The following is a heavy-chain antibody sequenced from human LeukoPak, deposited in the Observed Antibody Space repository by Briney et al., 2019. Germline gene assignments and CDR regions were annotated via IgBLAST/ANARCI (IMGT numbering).Heavy chain of an antibody. CDR1: GYTFSSYD. D-gene: IGHD2-15*01. CDR2: ITPYNGNT. J-gene: IGHJ4*02. Sequence: GASVKVSCKASGYTFSSYDITWVRQAPGQGLDWMGWITPYNGNTDYAQKVQGRVTMTADTSTSTAYMELRSLISDDTAVYYCARLNSAANFLDYWGQGTLVTVSS. CDR3: ARLNSAANFLDY. V-gene: IGHV1-18*01.